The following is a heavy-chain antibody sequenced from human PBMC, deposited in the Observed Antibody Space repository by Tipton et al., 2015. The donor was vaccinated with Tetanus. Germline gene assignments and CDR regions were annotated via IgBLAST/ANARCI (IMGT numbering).Heavy chain of an antibody. D-gene: IGHD1-14*01. CDR1: AGTHY. CDR2: IIPIYGSV. V-gene: IGHV1-69*06. J-gene: IGHJ4*02. Sequence: QLVQSGAEVKKPGSSVKISCEISAGTHYISWVRQAPGQGLEWMGGIIPIYGSVEYAQRFQGRLTLTADRSTSTLYMELTSLTSEATAIYSCARDGTTRAPGLEDWGQGARVTVSS. CDR3: ARDGTTRAPGLED.